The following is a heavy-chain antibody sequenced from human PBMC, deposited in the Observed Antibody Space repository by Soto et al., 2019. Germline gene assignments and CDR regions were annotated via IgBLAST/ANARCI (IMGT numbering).Heavy chain of an antibody. V-gene: IGHV3-15*01. CDR1: GFTFSNAW. CDR2: IKSKTDGGTT. Sequence: EVQLVESGGGLVKPGGSLRLSCAASGFTFSNAWMSWVRQAPGKGLEWVGRIKSKTDGGTTDYAAPVKGRFTISRDDSKNTLYLQMNSLKTEDTAVYYWTTEPDDYGDYVGENWFDPWGQGTLVTVSS. D-gene: IGHD4-17*01. J-gene: IGHJ5*02. CDR3: TTEPDDYGDYVGENWFDP.